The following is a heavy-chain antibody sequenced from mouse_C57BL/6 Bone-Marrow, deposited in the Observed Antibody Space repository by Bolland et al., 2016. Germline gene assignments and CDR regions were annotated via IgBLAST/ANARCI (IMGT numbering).Heavy chain of an antibody. CDR2: T. Sequence: TNYNGKFKGTATLTADKSSSTAYMQLSSLTSEDSAVYFCARGVLRPFAYWGQGTLV. D-gene: IGHD1-2*01. CDR3: ARGVLRPFAY. J-gene: IGHJ3*01. V-gene: IGHV1-82*01.